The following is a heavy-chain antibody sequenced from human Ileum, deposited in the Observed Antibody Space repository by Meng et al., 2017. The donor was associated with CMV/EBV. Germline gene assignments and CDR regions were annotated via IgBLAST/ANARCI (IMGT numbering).Heavy chain of an antibody. CDR1: GFTFSNYE. CDR3: ARGWGYRNY. V-gene: IGHV3-48*03. Sequence: GESLKISCAASGFTFSNYEMNWVRQAPGKGLEWVSYITSSGDTIYYADSVKGRFTISRDNAKNSLYLQMNSLRAEDTAVYYCARGWGYRNYWVQGTLVTVSS. J-gene: IGHJ4*02. CDR2: ITSSGDTI. D-gene: IGHD3-16*02.